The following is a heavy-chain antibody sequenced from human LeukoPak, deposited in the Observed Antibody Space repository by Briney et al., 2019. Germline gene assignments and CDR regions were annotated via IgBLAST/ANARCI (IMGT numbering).Heavy chain of an antibody. D-gene: IGHD2-15*01. CDR3: ARDGEYCSGGSCYSVLYFDY. Sequence: ASVTVSCKASGYTFTSYGISWVRQAPGQGLEWMGWISAYNGNTNYAQKLQGRVTMTTDTSTSTAYMELRSLRSDDTAVYYCARDGEYCSGGSCYSVLYFDYWGQGTLVTVSS. CDR2: ISAYNGNT. V-gene: IGHV1-18*01. CDR1: GYTFTSYG. J-gene: IGHJ4*02.